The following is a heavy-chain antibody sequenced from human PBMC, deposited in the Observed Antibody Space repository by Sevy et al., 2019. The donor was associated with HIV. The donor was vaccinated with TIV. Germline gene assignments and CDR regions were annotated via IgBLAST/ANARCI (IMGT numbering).Heavy chain of an antibody. CDR1: GGSISNSESY. Sequence: SETLSLTCTVSGGSISNSESYWSWIRQVPGKGLEWIGYIHYSGGTDYNPFLESRVGMSVGTAEKQFSLRLNFMTEADTAVYYCANKRGYYHGPFDYWGPGILVTVSS. CDR2: IHYSGGT. D-gene: IGHD3-3*01. CDR3: ANKRGYYHGPFDY. J-gene: IGHJ4*02. V-gene: IGHV4-30-4*02.